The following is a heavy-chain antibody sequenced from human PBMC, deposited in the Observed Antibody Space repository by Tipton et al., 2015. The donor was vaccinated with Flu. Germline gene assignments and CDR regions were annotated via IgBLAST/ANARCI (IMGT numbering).Heavy chain of an antibody. J-gene: IGHJ4*02. D-gene: IGHD3-10*01. CDR1: GDSVNYYY. Sequence: TLSLTCTVSGDSVNYYYWNWIRQPPGKGLEWIGVSYYSGSTAYNPSLKSRVTTSVDTSRNQFSLNLNSVTAADTSVYYCARDRGWPAALDYWSQGILVTVSS. CDR3: ARDRGWPAALDY. CDR2: SYYSGST. V-gene: IGHV4-59*02.